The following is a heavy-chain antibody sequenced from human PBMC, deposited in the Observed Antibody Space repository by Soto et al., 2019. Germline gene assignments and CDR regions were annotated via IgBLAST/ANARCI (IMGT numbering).Heavy chain of an antibody. CDR3: ARGIKNNGSGDAAFDV. V-gene: IGHV1-8*01. CDR2: MNPNSGNT. CDR1: GYTFTSYD. D-gene: IGHD3-10*01. J-gene: IGHJ3*01. Sequence: QVQLVQSGAEVKKPGASVKVSCKASGYTFTSYDINWVRQATGHGLEWMGWMNPNSGNTGYAQKFQGRVTMTRNTSMSTAYMGLSSLRSEDTGVYYCARGIKNNGSGDAAFDVWGQGTMVCVSS.